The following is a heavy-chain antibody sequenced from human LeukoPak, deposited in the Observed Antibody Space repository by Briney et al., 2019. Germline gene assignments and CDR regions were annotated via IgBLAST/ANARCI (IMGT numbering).Heavy chain of an antibody. CDR2: IIPIFGTA. J-gene: IGHJ4*02. D-gene: IGHD5-18*01. CDR3: ARGQEYSYGYEASWGY. Sequence: SVKVSCKASGGTFSSYAISWVRQAPGQGLEWMGGIIPIFGTANYAQKFQGRVTITADESTSTAYMELSSLRSEDTAVYYCARGQEYSYGYEASWGYWGQGTLVTVSS. V-gene: IGHV1-69*13. CDR1: GGTFSSYA.